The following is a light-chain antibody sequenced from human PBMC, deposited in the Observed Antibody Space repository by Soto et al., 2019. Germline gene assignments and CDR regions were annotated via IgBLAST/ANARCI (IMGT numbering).Light chain of an antibody. V-gene: IGLV2-23*02. CDR1: SSDIGGYHL. Sequence: QSVLTQSASLSGSPGQSITISCTGTSSDIGGYHLVSWYQHQSGKAPKLIIYKVSQWPSGVSDRFSASKSGNTASLTISGLQAEDEADYYCCSYAGSNWGYVFGTGTKVTVL. CDR2: KVS. CDR3: CSYAGSNWGYV. J-gene: IGLJ1*01.